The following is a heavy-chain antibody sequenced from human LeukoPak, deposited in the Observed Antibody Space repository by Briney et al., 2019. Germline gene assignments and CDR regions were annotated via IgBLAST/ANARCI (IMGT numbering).Heavy chain of an antibody. CDR3: AGPVGASQNDY. CDR1: GFTFSSYA. Sequence: GGSLRLSRAASGFTFSSYAMSWVRQAPGKGLEWVSAISGSGGSTYYADSVKGRFTISRDNSKNTLYLQMNSLRAEDTAVYYCAGPVGASQNDYWGQGTLVTVSS. D-gene: IGHD1-26*01. V-gene: IGHV3-23*01. J-gene: IGHJ4*02. CDR2: ISGSGGST.